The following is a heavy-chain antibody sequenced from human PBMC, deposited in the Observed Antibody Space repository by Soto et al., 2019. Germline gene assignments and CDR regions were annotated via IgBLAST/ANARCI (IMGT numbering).Heavy chain of an antibody. D-gene: IGHD1-26*01. CDR3: AKGVGAKRYYFDY. V-gene: IGHV3-23*04. Sequence: EVQLVESGGGLVQPGGSLRLSCAASGFTFSTYAMTWVRQAPGKGLEWVSGISGSGGSTYHADSVKGRFTISRNRSKNTVYLQMNVLRAEDTAVYYCAKGVGAKRYYFDYWGQGTLVTVSS. J-gene: IGHJ4*02. CDR2: ISGSGGST. CDR1: GFTFSTYA.